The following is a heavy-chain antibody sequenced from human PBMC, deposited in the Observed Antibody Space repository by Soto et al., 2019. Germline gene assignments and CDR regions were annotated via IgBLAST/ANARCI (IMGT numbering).Heavy chain of an antibody. CDR1: GYTFTSYG. J-gene: IGHJ5*02. CDR2: ISGYNGDT. V-gene: IGHV1-18*01. Sequence: ASVKVSCKASGYTFTSYGISWVRQAPGQGLEWMGWISGYNGDTNYAQKLQGRVTMTTDTSASTAYMELSSLRSEDTAVYYCARDRYGIAAEYNWFDPWGQGILVTVSS. D-gene: IGHD6-13*01. CDR3: ARDRYGIAAEYNWFDP.